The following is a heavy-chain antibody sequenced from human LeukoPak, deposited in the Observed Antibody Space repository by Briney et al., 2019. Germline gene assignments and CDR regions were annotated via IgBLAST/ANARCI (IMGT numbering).Heavy chain of an antibody. CDR3: ARHPYSGSYHFDY. CDR2: INPNSGDT. V-gene: IGHV1-2*02. J-gene: IGHJ4*02. CDR1: GYTFTDYY. D-gene: IGHD1-26*01. Sequence: GASVKVSCKASGYTFTDYYIHWVQQAPGQGLEWMGWINPNSGDTYYAQMFQGRVTMTRDTSISTAYMELSRLTSDDTAVYYCARHPYSGSYHFDYWGQGTLVTVSS.